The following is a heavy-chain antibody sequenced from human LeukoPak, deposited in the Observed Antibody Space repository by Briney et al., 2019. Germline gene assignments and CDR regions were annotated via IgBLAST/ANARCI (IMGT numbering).Heavy chain of an antibody. D-gene: IGHD1-26*01. Sequence: GKSLRLSCAASGFPFNGFPMHWVRQAPGKGLEWVAFIEYDESNKYYANSVKGRFTVSRDNSKSTLYLQMNSLRIEDTAMYYCSRARGVWDDYWGQGTLVTVSS. CDR3: SRARGVWDDY. CDR2: IEYDESNK. CDR1: GFPFNGFP. V-gene: IGHV3-30-3*01. J-gene: IGHJ4*02.